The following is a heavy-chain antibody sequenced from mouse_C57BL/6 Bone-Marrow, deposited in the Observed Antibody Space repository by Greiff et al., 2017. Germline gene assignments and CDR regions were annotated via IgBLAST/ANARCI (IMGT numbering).Heavy chain of an antibody. Sequence: EVMLVESGGGLVKPGGSLKLSCPASGFPFSGYAMSWVRQTPETRLGWVATFSAGGMYTYYPDNVKGRFTISRDNSKNNLYLQMSHLKSEDTAMYYCARDGETAQACYAMDYWGQGTSVTVSS. D-gene: IGHD3-2*02. V-gene: IGHV5-4*01. CDR2: FSAGGMYT. J-gene: IGHJ4*01. CDR1: GFPFSGYA. CDR3: ARDGETAQACYAMDY.